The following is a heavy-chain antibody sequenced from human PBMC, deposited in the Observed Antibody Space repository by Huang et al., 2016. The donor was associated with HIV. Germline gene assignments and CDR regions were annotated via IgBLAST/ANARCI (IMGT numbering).Heavy chain of an antibody. CDR3: ARQWTILEWLLGLDV. J-gene: IGHJ6*02. D-gene: IGHD3-3*01. CDR1: GGSFTGNY. CDR2: VNDSGAT. V-gene: IGHV4-34*02. Sequence: QMQLQQRGAGLLKPSETLSLTCGVSGGSFTGNYLPWIRQAPGKGLEWIGEVNDSGATNYHPSLNGVVTISLDKSNRELSLNLRSVTAADTAVYYCARQWTILEWLLGLDVWGQGTTVIVSS.